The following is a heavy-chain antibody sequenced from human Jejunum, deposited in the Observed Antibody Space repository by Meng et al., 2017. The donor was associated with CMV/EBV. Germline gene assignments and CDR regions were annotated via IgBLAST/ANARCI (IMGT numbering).Heavy chain of an antibody. CDR3: ARGIVVVPNAYYLDD. D-gene: IGHD2-2*01. Sequence: SGFTFSTYGMNWVRQAPGKGLEWVSSISPSSSSIYYADSVKGRFTISRDNTKKSLYLQMNSLRAEDTAVYYCARGIVVVPNAYYLDDWGQGTLVTVSS. CDR1: GFTFSTYG. V-gene: IGHV3-21*01. J-gene: IGHJ4*02. CDR2: ISPSSSSI.